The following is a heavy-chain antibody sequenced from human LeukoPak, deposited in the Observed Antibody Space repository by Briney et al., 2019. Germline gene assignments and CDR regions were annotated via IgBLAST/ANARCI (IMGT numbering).Heavy chain of an antibody. V-gene: IGHV3-21*01. CDR2: ISSSSSYI. Sequence: GGSLRLSCAASGFTFSSYSMNWVRQAPGKGLEWVSSISSSSSYIYYADSVKGRFTISRDNAKNSLYLQMNSLRAEDTAVYCCARGSGSYYPHWGQGTLVTVSS. CDR1: GFTFSSYS. D-gene: IGHD1-26*01. CDR3: ARGSGSYYPH. J-gene: IGHJ4*02.